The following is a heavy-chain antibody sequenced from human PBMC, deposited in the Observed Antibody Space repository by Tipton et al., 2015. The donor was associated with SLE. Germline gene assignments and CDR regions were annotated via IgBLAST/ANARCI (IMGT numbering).Heavy chain of an antibody. CDR2: IYTGGNT. V-gene: IGHV4-4*07. J-gene: IGHJ4*02. CDR1: GGSISSYY. CDR3: VVCSPASCAYFDY. D-gene: IGHD2-2*01. Sequence: TLSLTCTVSGGSISSYYWGWIRQPAGKGLEWIGRIYTGGNTKYNPSLESRVTLSVDASNDQFSLKLSSVTAADTAVYYCVVCSPASCAYFDYWGQGRLVTVSS.